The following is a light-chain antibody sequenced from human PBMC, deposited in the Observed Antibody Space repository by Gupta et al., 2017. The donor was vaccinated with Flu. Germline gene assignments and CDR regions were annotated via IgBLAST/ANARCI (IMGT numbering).Light chain of an antibody. Sequence: ATLSLSPGERATLSCRASQSVSTYLAWYKQKPGQAPRLLIYDASNRATGIPARFSGSGSGTDFTLTISSREPEDFAVYYCQQRSNWPPITFGQGTRLEIK. V-gene: IGKV3-11*01. J-gene: IGKJ5*01. CDR3: QQRSNWPPIT. CDR1: QSVSTY. CDR2: DAS.